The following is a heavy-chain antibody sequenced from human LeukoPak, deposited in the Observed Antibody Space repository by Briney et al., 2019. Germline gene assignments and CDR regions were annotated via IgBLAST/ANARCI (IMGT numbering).Heavy chain of an antibody. CDR2: ISSDGNT. CDR1: GFTFTTYR. J-gene: IGHJ5*02. CDR3: SRGVQSEP. V-gene: IGHV3-53*05. Sequence: PGGSLRLSCAASGFTFTTYRMEWVRQAPGKGLEWVSVISSDGNTYYADSVKGRFSISRDNSENMVYLQMNSLRDEDTAVYYCSRGVQSEPWGQGALVSVSS.